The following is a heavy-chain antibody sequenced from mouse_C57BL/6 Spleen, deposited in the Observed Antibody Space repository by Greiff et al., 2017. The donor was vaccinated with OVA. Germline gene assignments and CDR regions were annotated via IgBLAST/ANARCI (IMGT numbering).Heavy chain of an antibody. CDR2: IYPGSGST. V-gene: IGHV1-55*01. D-gene: IGHD2-4*01. Sequence: QVQLKQPGAELVKPGASVKMSCKASGYTFTSYWITWVKQRPGQGLEWIGDIYPGSGSTNYNEKFKSKATLTVDTSSSTAYMQLRSLTSEDSAVYYCAIESRDEYDGGGNYYAMDYWGQGTSVTVSS. CDR1: GYTFTSYW. J-gene: IGHJ4*01. CDR3: AIESRDEYDGGGNYYAMDY.